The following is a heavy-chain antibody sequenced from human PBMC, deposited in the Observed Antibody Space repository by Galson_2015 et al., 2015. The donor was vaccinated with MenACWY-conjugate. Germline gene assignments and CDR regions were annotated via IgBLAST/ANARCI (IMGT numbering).Heavy chain of an antibody. Sequence: SLRLSCAVSGFTFSTYAMSWVRQAPGKGLEWVSTISDSGDTTYFADSVRGRFTVSRDNSKNTLYLQINSLRAEDTAVFYCAKGFYRGPVGNAFDIWGQGTMVTVSS. CDR2: ISDSGDTT. CDR3: AKGFYRGPVGNAFDI. CDR1: GFTFSTYA. V-gene: IGHV3-23*01. J-gene: IGHJ3*02. D-gene: IGHD1-26*01.